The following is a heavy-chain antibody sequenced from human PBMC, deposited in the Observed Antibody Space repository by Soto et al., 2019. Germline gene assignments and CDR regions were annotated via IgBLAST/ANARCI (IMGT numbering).Heavy chain of an antibody. V-gene: IGHV4-31*03. CDR3: ARATAMVPRNLFDY. J-gene: IGHJ4*02. D-gene: IGHD5-18*01. Sequence: SETLSLTCTVSGGSISSGGYYWSWIRQHPGKGLEWIGYIYYSGSTYYNPSLKSRVTISVDTSKNQFSLKLSSVTAADTAVYYCARATAMVPRNLFDYWGQGTLVTVSS. CDR2: IYYSGST. CDR1: GGSISSGGYY.